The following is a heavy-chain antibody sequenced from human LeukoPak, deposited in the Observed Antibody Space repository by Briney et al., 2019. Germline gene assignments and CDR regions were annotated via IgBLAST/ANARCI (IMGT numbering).Heavy chain of an antibody. J-gene: IGHJ3*02. D-gene: IGHD3-9*01. CDR2: IIPILGIA. CDR3: ASPYYDILTGYLGAFDI. Sequence: SEKVSCKASGGTFSSYTISWVRQAPGQGLEWMVRIIPILGIANYAQKFQGRVTITADKSTSTAYMELSSLRSEDTAVYYCASPYYDILTGYLGAFDIWGQGTMVTVSS. V-gene: IGHV1-69*02. CDR1: GGTFSSYT.